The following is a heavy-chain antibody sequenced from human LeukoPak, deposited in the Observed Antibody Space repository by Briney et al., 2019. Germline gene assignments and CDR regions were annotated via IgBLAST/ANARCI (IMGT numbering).Heavy chain of an antibody. V-gene: IGHV3-30*18. CDR1: GFTFSSYG. D-gene: IGHD2-15*01. Sequence: PGRSLRLSCAASGFTFSSYGMHWVRQAPDKGLEWVAVISHDGSNKYYADSVKGRFTISRDNSKNTLYLQMNSLRAEDTAVYYCAKDKPWGVVVAAPYYFDYWGQGTLVTVSS. CDR2: ISHDGSNK. J-gene: IGHJ4*02. CDR3: AKDKPWGVVVAAPYYFDY.